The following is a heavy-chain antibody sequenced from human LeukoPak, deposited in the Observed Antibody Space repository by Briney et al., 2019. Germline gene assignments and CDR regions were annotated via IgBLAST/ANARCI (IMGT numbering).Heavy chain of an antibody. V-gene: IGHV1-46*01. CDR3: ARIQRQEDYSQNAFDI. Sequence: ASVKVSCTASGYTFTSYYMHWVRQAPGQGLEWMGIINPSGGSTSYAQKFQGRVTMTRDTSTSTVYMELSSLRSEDTAVYYCARIQRQEDYSQNAFDIWGQGTMVTVSS. CDR1: GYTFTSYY. J-gene: IGHJ3*02. CDR2: INPSGGST. D-gene: IGHD6-25*01.